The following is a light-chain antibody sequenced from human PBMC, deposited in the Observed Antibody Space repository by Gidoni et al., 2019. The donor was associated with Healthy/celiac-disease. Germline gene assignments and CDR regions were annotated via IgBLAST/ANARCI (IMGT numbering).Light chain of an antibody. CDR1: NIGSKS. J-gene: IGLJ2*01. V-gene: IGLV3-21*02. Sequence: SYVLTQPPSVAVAPGQTARITCGGNNIGSKSVHGYQQKPGQAPVLVVYDDSARPSGIPERFSGSNSGNTATLTISRVEAGDEADYYCQVWDSSSDHPVVFGGGTKLTVL. CDR2: DDS. CDR3: QVWDSSSDHPVV.